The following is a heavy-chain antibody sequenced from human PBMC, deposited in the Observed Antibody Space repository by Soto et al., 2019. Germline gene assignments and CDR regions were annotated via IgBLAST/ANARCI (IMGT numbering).Heavy chain of an antibody. V-gene: IGHV4-39*07. Sequence: TCTVSGGSISSGGYYWSWIRQPPGKGLEWIGEINHSGSTNYNPSLKSRVTISVDTSKNQFSLKLSSVTAADTAVYYCARLSKGYCTNGVCHTHYYYYGMDVWGQGTTVTVSS. CDR3: ARLSKGYCTNGVCHTHYYYYGMDV. CDR2: INHSGST. D-gene: IGHD2-8*01. J-gene: IGHJ6*02. CDR1: GGSISSGGYY.